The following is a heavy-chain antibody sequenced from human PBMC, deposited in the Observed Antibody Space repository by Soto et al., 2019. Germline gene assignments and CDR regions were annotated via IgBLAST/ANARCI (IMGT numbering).Heavy chain of an antibody. CDR3: AKYRRTQAEGFTLDY. D-gene: IGHD2-2*01. Sequence: SETLSLTCTVSGGSINCFYWSWIRQPPGKGLEWIGYVYYTGSTTYNPSLESRVTMSVDTSKNQFSLKLTSVNAADTAVYYCAKYRRTQAEGFTLDYWGQGTPVTVS. V-gene: IGHV4-59*01. CDR2: VYYTGST. J-gene: IGHJ4*02. CDR1: GGSINCFY.